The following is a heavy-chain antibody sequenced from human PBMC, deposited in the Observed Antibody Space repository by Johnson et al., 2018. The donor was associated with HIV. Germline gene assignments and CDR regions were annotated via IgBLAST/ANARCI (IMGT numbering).Heavy chain of an antibody. CDR2: IYSGGST. CDR3: ARDEVAGAFDI. CDR1: GFTVSSNY. V-gene: IGHV3-53*01. J-gene: IGHJ3*02. Sequence: VQLVESGGGLIQPGGSLRLSCAASGFTVSSNYMSWVRQAPGTGLEWGSVIYSGGSTYSADSVKGRFTISRDNSKNTLYLQMNSLRAEDTAVYYCARDEVAGAFDIWGQGTMVTVSS.